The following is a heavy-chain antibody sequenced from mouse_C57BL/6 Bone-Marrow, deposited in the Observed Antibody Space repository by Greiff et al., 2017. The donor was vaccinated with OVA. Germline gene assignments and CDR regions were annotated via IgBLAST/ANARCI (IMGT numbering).Heavy chain of an antibody. CDR1: GFSFNTYA. J-gene: IGHJ3*01. Sequence: EVMLVESGGGLVQPKGSLKLSCAASGFSFNTYAMNWVRQAPGKGLEWVARIRSKSNNYATYYADSVKDRFTISRDDSESMLYLQMNNLKTEDTAMYYCVRQDYDKAYWGQGTLVTVSA. CDR2: IRSKSNNYAT. D-gene: IGHD2-4*01. CDR3: VRQDYDKAY. V-gene: IGHV10-1*01.